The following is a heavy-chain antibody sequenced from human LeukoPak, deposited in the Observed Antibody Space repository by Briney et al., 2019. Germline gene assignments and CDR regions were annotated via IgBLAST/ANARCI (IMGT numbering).Heavy chain of an antibody. Sequence: PSETLSLTCTVSGASISSTSYYWGWIRQPPGKGLEWIGSIYYSGSTYYNPSLKSRVTISVDTSKNQSSLKLSSVTAADTAVYYCARHHSYYDSSRWFDPWGQGTLVTVSS. J-gene: IGHJ5*02. CDR3: ARHHSYYDSSRWFDP. D-gene: IGHD3-22*01. V-gene: IGHV4-39*01. CDR1: GASISSTSYY. CDR2: IYYSGST.